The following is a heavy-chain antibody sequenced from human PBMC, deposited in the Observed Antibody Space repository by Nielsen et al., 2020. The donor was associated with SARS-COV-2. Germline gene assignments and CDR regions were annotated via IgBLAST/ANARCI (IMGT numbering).Heavy chain of an antibody. Sequence: GESLKISCAASGFTFSNYFMSWIRQAPGKGLEWLSFSGSGISYTSYADSVKGRFTVSRDNAKKSLYLQMNSLRAEDTAVYYCARVGGPMITFGGVIGPFDYWGQGTLVTVSS. CDR2: SGSGISYT. D-gene: IGHD3-16*02. CDR1: GFTFSNYF. J-gene: IGHJ4*02. V-gene: IGHV3-11*06. CDR3: ARVGGPMITFGGVIGPFDY.